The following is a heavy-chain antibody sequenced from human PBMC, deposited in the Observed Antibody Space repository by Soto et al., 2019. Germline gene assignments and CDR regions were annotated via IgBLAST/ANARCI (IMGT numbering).Heavy chain of an antibody. CDR3: ARDRAKWKDYYYNGMDV. CDR2: IDYSVRT. Sequence: QVQLQASVPGLVKPSQTLSLTCTVSGGSISSGDDFWTWIRQPPGKGLEWLGYIDYSVRTYYNPSLRSRLTMSLDTSTNQLSLKLSSVTAAYTDVYYGARDRAKWKDYYYNGMDVWGQGTTVTVSS. J-gene: IGHJ6*02. V-gene: IGHV4-30-4*01. CDR1: GGSISSGDDF. D-gene: IGHD1-20*01.